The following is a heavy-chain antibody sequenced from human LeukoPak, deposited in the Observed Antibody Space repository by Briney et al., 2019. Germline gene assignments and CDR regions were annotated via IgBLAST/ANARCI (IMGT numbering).Heavy chain of an antibody. CDR2: IYYSGST. Sequence: SETLSLTCTVSGGSISSGDYYWSWIRQPPGKGLEWIGYIYYSGSTYYNPSLKSRVTISVDTSKNQFSLKLSSVTAADTAVYYCASSSRYFDWLLFDYWGQGTLVTVSS. CDR1: GGSISSGDYY. CDR3: ASSSRYFDWLLFDY. V-gene: IGHV4-30-4*01. J-gene: IGHJ4*02. D-gene: IGHD3-9*01.